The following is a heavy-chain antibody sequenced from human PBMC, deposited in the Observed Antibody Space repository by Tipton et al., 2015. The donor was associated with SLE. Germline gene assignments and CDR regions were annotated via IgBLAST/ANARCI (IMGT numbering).Heavy chain of an antibody. CDR3: AREDWEQDY. V-gene: IGHV4-38-2*02. Sequence: TLSLTCTVSGYSISSGYYWGWIRQPPGKGLEWIGSIYHSGSTYYNPSLKSRVTISVDTSKNQFSLKLSSVTAADTAVYYCAREDWEQDYWGQGTLVTVSS. CDR1: GYSISSGYY. J-gene: IGHJ4*02. D-gene: IGHD1-26*01. CDR2: IYHSGST.